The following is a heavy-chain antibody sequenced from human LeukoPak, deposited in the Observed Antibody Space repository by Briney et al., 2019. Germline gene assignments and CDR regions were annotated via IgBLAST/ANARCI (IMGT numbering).Heavy chain of an antibody. J-gene: IGHJ6*02. Sequence: PSETLSLTCTVSGGSISSYYWSWIRQPPGKGLEWIGYIYYSGSTNYNPSLKSRVTISEDTSKNQFSLKLSSVTAADTAVYYCARGAYYYGSGSYYNFYYYYGMDVWGQGTTVTVSS. CDR2: IYYSGST. D-gene: IGHD3-10*01. V-gene: IGHV4-59*01. CDR1: GGSISSYY. CDR3: ARGAYYYGSGSYYNFYYYYGMDV.